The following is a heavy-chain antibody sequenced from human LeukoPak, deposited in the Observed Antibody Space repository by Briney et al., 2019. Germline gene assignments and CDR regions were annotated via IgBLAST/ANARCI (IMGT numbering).Heavy chain of an antibody. V-gene: IGHV3-7*01. D-gene: IGHD3-22*01. CDR3: ATYSSLNRREFQF. J-gene: IGHJ1*01. CDR1: GFTFSNYW. CDR2: IKTDGSEK. Sequence: GGSLRLSCEGSGFTFSNYWMGWVRQAPGKGLQWVANIKTDGSEKYYVDSVKGRFTISRDNAKNSLYLQMNSLRAEDTAVYYCATYSSLNRREFQFWGQGTLLTVSS.